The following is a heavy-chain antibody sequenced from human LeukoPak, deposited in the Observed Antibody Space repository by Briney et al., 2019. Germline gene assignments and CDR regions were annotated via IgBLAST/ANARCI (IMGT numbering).Heavy chain of an antibody. CDR3: TRIHGGYPFDY. J-gene: IGHJ4*02. CDR1: GFTFSSYW. V-gene: IGHV3-48*01. Sequence: GGSLRLSCAASGFTFSSYWMSWVRQAPGKGLEWVAYISSSSPTIYYADSVEGRFTISRDNAKNSLYLQMNSLRAEDTAIYYCTRIHGGYPFDYWGQGTLVTVSS. D-gene: IGHD2-15*01. CDR2: ISSSSPTI.